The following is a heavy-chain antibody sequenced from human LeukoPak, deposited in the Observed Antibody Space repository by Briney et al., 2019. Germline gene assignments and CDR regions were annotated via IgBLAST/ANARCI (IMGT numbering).Heavy chain of an antibody. CDR3: AREGYYDSRGFGAPTGTFYY. CDR2: IYSGGST. Sequence: GGSLRLSCAASGFAVSSNYMSWVRQAPGEGLEWVSVIYSGGSTYYADSVKGRFTISRENSKNTLYLQMCRARAEDTAVYYCAREGYYDSRGFGAPTGTFYYWGQGTLVTVSS. J-gene: IGHJ4*02. D-gene: IGHD3-22*01. CDR1: GFAVSSNY. V-gene: IGHV3-66*01.